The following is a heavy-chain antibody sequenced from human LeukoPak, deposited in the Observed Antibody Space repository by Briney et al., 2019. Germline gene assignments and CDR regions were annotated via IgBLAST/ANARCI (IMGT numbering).Heavy chain of an antibody. CDR2: ISYDGSNK. V-gene: IGHV3-30*03. Sequence: GGSLRLSCAASGFTFSSYGMHWDRQAPGKGLEWVAVISYDGSNKYYADSVKGRFTISRDNSKNTLYLQMNSPRAEDTAVYYCVYSSGWYSWGQGTLVTVSS. CDR3: VYSSGWYS. CDR1: GFTFSSYG. D-gene: IGHD6-19*01. J-gene: IGHJ4*02.